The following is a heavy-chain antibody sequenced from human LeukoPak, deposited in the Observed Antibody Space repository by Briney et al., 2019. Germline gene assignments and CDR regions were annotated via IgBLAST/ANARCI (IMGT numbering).Heavy chain of an antibody. CDR1: GGSISSGDYY. J-gene: IGHJ4*02. CDR2: IYYSGST. D-gene: IGHD4-17*01. Sequence: KSSQTLSLTCTVSGGSISSGDYYWSWIRQPPGKGLEWIGSIYYSGSTYYNPSLKSRVTISVDTSKNQFSLKLSSVTAADTAVYYCASPPSGTVSHSYFDYWGQGTLVTVSS. V-gene: IGHV4-39*07. CDR3: ASPPSGTVSHSYFDY.